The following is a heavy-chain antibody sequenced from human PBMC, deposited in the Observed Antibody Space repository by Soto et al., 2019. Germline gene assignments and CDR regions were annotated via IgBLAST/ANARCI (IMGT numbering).Heavy chain of an antibody. CDR2: IWYDGNNK. J-gene: IGHJ4*02. CDR1: GFTFSSYG. Sequence: QVQLVESGGGVVQPGGSLRLSCAASGFTFSSYGMHWVRQAPGKGLEWVAVIWYDGNNKYYADSVKGRFTISRDNYNNTLYVQMTSLRAEDTAVYYCARGLHSLFDYWGQGTLVTVSS. D-gene: IGHD2-21*01. V-gene: IGHV3-33*01. CDR3: ARGLHSLFDY.